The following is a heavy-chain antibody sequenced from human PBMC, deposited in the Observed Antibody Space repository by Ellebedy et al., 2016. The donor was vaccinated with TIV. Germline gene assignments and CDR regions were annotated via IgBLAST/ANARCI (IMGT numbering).Heavy chain of an antibody. CDR3: ATDGSYGDYLSPTHAFEL. J-gene: IGHJ3*01. D-gene: IGHD4-17*01. Sequence: GESLKISCAASGFSCGGYWMSWVRQAPGKGLEWVANIKQDGGEKNYVDAVKGRFTISRDNAKNSLYLHMDSLRAEDTAVYFCATDGSYGDYLSPTHAFELWGQGTMVTVSS. CDR2: IKQDGGEK. V-gene: IGHV3-7*03. CDR1: GFSCGGYW.